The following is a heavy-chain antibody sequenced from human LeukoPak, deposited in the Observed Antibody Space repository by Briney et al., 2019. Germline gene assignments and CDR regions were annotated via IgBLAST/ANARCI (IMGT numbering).Heavy chain of an antibody. J-gene: IGHJ6*02. CDR1: GYTFTSYY. CDR2: INPSGGST. V-gene: IGHV1-46*01. Sequence: ASVKVSCKASGYTFTSYYMHWVRQAPGQGLEWVGIINPSGGSTSYAQKFQGRVTMTRDTSTSTVYMELSSLRSEDTAVYYCASTITMIVVAKSPSDVSTTYGMGVWGQGTTVTVSS. D-gene: IGHD3-22*01. CDR3: ASTITMIVVAKSPSDVSTTYGMGV.